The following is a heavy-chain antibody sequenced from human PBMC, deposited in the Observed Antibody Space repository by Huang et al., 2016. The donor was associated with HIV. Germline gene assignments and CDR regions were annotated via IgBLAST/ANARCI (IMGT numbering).Heavy chain of an antibody. V-gene: IGHV4-34*02. CDR2: VNRDGLT. CDR3: ARGVPSVTTDENWFDP. CDR1: GGSFRTFS. J-gene: IGHJ5*02. Sequence: QVQLQQWGAGLLKSSETLSLTCAVYGGSFRTFSWAWIRQPPGKGLEWIGEVNRDGLTNYNPSLKSRVAISVDTSKKQFSLKVTSMTAADTAVYYCARGVPSVTTDENWFDPWGQGTPVTVSS. D-gene: IGHD4-17*01.